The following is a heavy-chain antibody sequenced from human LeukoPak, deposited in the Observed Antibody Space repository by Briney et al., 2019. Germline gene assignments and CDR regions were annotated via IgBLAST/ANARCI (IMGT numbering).Heavy chain of an antibody. CDR2: IIPIFGTA. J-gene: IGHJ5*02. CDR1: GGTFSSYA. D-gene: IGHD3-9*01. CDR3: AREGDILTGYSP. Sequence: SXKVSCKASGGTFSSYAISRVRQAPGQGLEWMGRIIPIFGTANYAQKFQGRVTITTDESTSTAYMELSSLRSEDTAVYYCAREGDILTGYSPWGQGTLVTVSS. V-gene: IGHV1-69*05.